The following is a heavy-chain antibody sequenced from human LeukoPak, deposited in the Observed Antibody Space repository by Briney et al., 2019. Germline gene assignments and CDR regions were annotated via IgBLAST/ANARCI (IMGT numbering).Heavy chain of an antibody. Sequence: PGGSLRLSCVGSGFTITNYWKHWVRQAPGTGLVWVSRIHPDGSITTYADSVKGRFTISRDNAKNTLYLQMSSLRAEDTAVYYCATDRGWRTSGYYLYYFEYWGQGTLVTFSS. V-gene: IGHV3-74*03. CDR2: IHPDGSIT. D-gene: IGHD3-3*01. CDR1: GFTITNYW. CDR3: ATDRGWRTSGYYLYYFEY. J-gene: IGHJ4*02.